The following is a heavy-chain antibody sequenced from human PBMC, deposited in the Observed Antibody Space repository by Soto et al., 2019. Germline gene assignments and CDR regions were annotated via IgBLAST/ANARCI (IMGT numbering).Heavy chain of an antibody. J-gene: IGHJ6*03. D-gene: IGHD4-17*01. CDR2: IHYGGST. V-gene: IGHV4-31*03. CDR1: GGSIRSGGYY. CDR3: ARDRGLEADGDYIRDFYYMDV. Sequence: QVQLQESGPGLVKPSQTLSLTCTVSGGSIRSGGYYWSWIRQHPGKGLEWIGHIHYGGSTSYNPSLKSRVVISVDTSKTQFSLRLSSVTVADTAVYFCARDRGLEADGDYIRDFYYMDVWGFGTTVTVSS.